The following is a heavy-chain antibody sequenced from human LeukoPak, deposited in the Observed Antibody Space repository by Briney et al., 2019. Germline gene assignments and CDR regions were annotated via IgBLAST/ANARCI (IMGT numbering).Heavy chain of an antibody. CDR3: ARGQDLLKDYYYMDV. CDR1: GASISSYY. D-gene: IGHD1-26*01. Sequence: SETLSLTCTVSGASISSYYWNWIRQPAGKGLEWVGHIYTRGSTNYSPSLKSRVTMSVDTSKNRFSLNLTSVTAADTAVYYCARGQDLLKDYYYMDVWGKGTTVTISS. V-gene: IGHV4-4*07. CDR2: IYTRGST. J-gene: IGHJ6*03.